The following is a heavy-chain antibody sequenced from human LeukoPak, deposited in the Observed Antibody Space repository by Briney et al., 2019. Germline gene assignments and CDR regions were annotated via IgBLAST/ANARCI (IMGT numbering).Heavy chain of an antibody. J-gene: IGHJ3*02. Sequence: GGSLRLSCAASGFTFNNAWMNWVRQAPGKGLEWVGRIKTKTDGETRDYAAPVKDRFTISREDSKNTLYLQMNGLKTDDTAVYYCTTNDAFDIWGRGTMVTV. CDR2: IKTKTDGETR. CDR1: GFTFNNAW. CDR3: TTNDAFDI. V-gene: IGHV3-15*01.